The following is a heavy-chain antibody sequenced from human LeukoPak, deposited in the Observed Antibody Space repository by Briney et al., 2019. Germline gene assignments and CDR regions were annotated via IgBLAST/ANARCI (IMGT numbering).Heavy chain of an antibody. J-gene: IGHJ6*04. CDR2: ISAYNGDT. CDR3: ARVPPYYDILTGYYTLRGVDV. Sequence: ASVKVSCKTSGCTLTTYGISWVRQAPGQGLEWMGWISAYNGDTNYAQNLQGRVTLTTDTSTSTAYMELRSLRSDDTAVYYCARVPPYYDILTGYYTLRGVDVWGKGTTVTVSS. D-gene: IGHD3-9*01. V-gene: IGHV1-18*01. CDR1: GCTLTTYG.